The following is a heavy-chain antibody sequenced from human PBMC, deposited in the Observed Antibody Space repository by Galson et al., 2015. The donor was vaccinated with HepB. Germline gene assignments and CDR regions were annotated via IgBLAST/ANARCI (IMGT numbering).Heavy chain of an antibody. CDR3: ARYIAVAGTRYYYYGMDV. CDR2: IWYDGSNK. CDR1: GFTFSSYG. V-gene: IGHV3-33*08. J-gene: IGHJ6*02. Sequence: SLRLSCAASGFTFSSYGMHWVRQAPGKGLEWVAVIWYDGSNKYYADSVKGRFTISRDNSKNTLYLQMNSLRAEDAAVYYCARYIAVAGTRYYYYGMDVWGRGTTVTVS. D-gene: IGHD6-19*01.